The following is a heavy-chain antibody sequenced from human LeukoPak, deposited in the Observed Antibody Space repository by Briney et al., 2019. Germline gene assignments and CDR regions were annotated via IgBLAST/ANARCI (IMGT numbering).Heavy chain of an antibody. D-gene: IGHD1-26*01. J-gene: IGHJ4*02. CDR2: INHSGST. CDR1: GGSFSGYY. CDR3: ARGTGSYLSDDY. Sequence: SETLSLTCAVYGGSFSGYYWSWIRQPPGKGLEWIGEINHSGSTNYNPSLKSRVTISVDTSKNQFSLKLSSVTAADTAVYHCARGTGSYLSDDYWGQGTLVTVSS. V-gene: IGHV4-34*01.